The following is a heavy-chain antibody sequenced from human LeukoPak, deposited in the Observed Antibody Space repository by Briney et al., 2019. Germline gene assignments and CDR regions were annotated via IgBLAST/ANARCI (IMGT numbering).Heavy chain of an antibody. CDR2: IYYSGST. V-gene: IGHV4-59*01. D-gene: IGHD1-26*01. Sequence: SETLSLTCTVSGGSISSYYWSWIRQPPGRGLEWIGYIYYSGSTNYNPSLKSRVTISVDTSKNQFSLKLSSVTAADTAVYYCARVRVGATDYWGQGTLVTVSS. J-gene: IGHJ4*02. CDR3: ARVRVGATDY. CDR1: GGSISSYY.